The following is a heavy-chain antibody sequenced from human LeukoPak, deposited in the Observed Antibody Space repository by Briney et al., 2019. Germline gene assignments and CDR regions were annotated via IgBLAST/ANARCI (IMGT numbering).Heavy chain of an antibody. V-gene: IGHV3-21*01. Sequence: PGGSLRLSCAASGFTFSSYSMNWVRQAPGKGLEWVSSISSSSSYIYYADSLKGRFTISRDNAKNSLYLQMNSLRAEDTAVYYCAKGKDSVAGATNDYWGQGTLVTVSS. CDR2: ISSSSSYI. J-gene: IGHJ4*02. CDR1: GFTFSSYS. D-gene: IGHD6-19*01. CDR3: AKGKDSVAGATNDY.